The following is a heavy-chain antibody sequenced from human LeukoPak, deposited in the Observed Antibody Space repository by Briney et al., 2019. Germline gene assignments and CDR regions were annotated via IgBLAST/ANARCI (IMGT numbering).Heavy chain of an antibody. CDR1: GGSIISDHY. V-gene: IGHV4-4*07. Sequence: PSETLSLTCTVSGGSIISDHYWTWIRQPAGKGLEWIGRIYASGSTNYNPSLKSRVTLSVDTLKNQFSLKLSSVTAADTAVYYCARGGYFGSGAFDIWGQGTRVTVYS. CDR3: ARGGYFGSGAFDI. CDR2: IYASGST. J-gene: IGHJ3*02. D-gene: IGHD3-10*01.